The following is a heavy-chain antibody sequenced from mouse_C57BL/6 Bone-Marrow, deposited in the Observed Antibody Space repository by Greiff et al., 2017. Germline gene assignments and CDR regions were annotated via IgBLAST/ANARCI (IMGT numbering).Heavy chain of an antibody. D-gene: IGHD2-4*01. V-gene: IGHV1-76*01. CDR3: ARGLRRKDRYAMDY. Sequence: VQLQQSGAELVRPGASVKLSCKASGYTFTDYYINWVKQRPGQGLEWIARIYPGSGNTYYNEKFNGKATLTAEKSSSTAYMQLSSLTSEDSAVYFCARGLRRKDRYAMDYWGQGTSVTVSS. CDR2: IYPGSGNT. CDR1: GYTFTDYY. J-gene: IGHJ4*01.